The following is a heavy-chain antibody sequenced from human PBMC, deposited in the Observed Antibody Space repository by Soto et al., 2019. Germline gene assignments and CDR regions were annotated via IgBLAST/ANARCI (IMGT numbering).Heavy chain of an antibody. Sequence: SVKVSCKASGGTFSSYTISWVRQAPGQGLEWMGRIIPILGITNYAQKFQGRVTITADKSTSTAYMELSSLRSEDTAVYYCARDSATYYYDSSGYSGARDYWGQGTLVTVSS. V-gene: IGHV1-69*04. CDR2: IIPILGIT. J-gene: IGHJ4*02. CDR3: ARDSATYYYDSSGYSGARDY. D-gene: IGHD3-22*01. CDR1: GGTFSSYT.